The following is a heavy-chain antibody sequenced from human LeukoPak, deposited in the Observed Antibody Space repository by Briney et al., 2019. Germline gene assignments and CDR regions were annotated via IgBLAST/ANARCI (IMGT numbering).Heavy chain of an antibody. V-gene: IGHV4-39*07. CDR2: IYHSGST. CDR3: ARDHIGSGWYHYFDY. J-gene: IGHJ4*02. D-gene: IGHD6-19*01. CDR1: GGSISSSSYY. Sequence: SETLSLTCTVSGGSISSSSYYWGWIRQPPGKGLEWIGSIYHSGSTYYNPSLKSRVTISVDRSKNQFSLKLSSVTAADTAVYYCARDHIGSGWYHYFDYWGQGTLVTVSS.